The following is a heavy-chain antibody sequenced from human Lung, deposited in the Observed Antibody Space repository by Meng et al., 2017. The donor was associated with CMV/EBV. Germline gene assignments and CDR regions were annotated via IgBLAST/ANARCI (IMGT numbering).Heavy chain of an antibody. CDR2: IWYDGSNK. J-gene: IGHJ4*02. Sequence: SGFPFSSYGMHWVRQAPGKGLEWVAVIWYDGSNKYYADSVKGRFTISRDNSKNTLYLQMNSLRAEDTAVYYCAKDHTGGIVGADVDYWGQGTLVTVSS. D-gene: IGHD1-26*01. CDR1: GFPFSSYG. CDR3: AKDHTGGIVGADVDY. V-gene: IGHV3-33*06.